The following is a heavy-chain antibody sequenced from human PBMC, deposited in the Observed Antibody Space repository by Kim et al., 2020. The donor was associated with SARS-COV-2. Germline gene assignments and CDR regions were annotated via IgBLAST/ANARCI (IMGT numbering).Heavy chain of an antibody. CDR2: ISYDGSNK. D-gene: IGHD5-12*01. V-gene: IGHV3-30-3*01. CDR1: GFTFSSYA. Sequence: GGSLRLSCAASGFTFSSYAMHWVRQAPGKGLEWVAVISYDGSNKYYADSVKGRFTISRDNSKNTLYLQMNSLRAEDTAVYYCARDHGYSGYEGREDHKLDYWGQGTLVTVSS. CDR3: ARDHGYSGYEGREDHKLDY. J-gene: IGHJ4*02.